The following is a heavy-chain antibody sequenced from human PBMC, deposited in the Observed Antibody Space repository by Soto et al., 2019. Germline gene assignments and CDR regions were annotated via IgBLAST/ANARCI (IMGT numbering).Heavy chain of an antibody. CDR3: ARGSHYDFWSGPFDP. D-gene: IGHD3-3*01. CDR2: INAGNGNT. V-gene: IGHV1-3*01. J-gene: IGHJ5*02. Sequence: VASVKVSCKASGYTFTSYAMHWVRQAPGQRLEWMGWINAGNGNTKYSQKFQGRVTITRDTSASTAYMELSSLRSEDTAVYYCARGSHYDFWSGPFDPWGQGTLVTVSS. CDR1: GYTFTSYA.